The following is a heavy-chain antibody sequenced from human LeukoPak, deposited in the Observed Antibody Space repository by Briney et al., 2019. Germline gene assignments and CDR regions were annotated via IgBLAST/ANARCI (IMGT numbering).Heavy chain of an antibody. CDR3: ARPIAAPGSYYMDV. Sequence: ASVKASCKPSGYTFTSYGFSWVRQAPGQGLEWMGWISAYNGNTNYAQKLQGRVTMTTDTSTSTAYMELRSLRSDDTAVYYCARPIAAPGSYYMDVWGKGTTVTVSS. J-gene: IGHJ6*03. CDR2: ISAYNGNT. V-gene: IGHV1-18*01. D-gene: IGHD6-13*01. CDR1: GYTFTSYG.